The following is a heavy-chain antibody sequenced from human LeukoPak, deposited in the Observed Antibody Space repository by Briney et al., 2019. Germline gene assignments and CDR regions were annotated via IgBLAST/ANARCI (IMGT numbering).Heavy chain of an antibody. CDR2: ISGSGGST. Sequence: PGGSLRLSCAASGFTVSSNYMSWVRQASGKGLEWVSAISGSGGSTYYADSVKGRFTISRDNSKNTLYLQMNSLRAEDTAVYYCSYGSYWRYYFDYWGQGTLVTVSS. D-gene: IGHD1-26*01. J-gene: IGHJ4*02. CDR1: GFTVSSNY. V-gene: IGHV3-23*01. CDR3: SYGSYWRYYFDY.